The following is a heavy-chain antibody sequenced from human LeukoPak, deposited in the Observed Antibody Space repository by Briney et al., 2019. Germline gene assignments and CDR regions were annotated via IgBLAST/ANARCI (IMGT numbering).Heavy chain of an antibody. CDR3: ASPELRYFDWEYPDAFDI. CDR2: ISSSSSTI. D-gene: IGHD3-9*01. CDR1: GFTFSSYS. J-gene: IGHJ3*02. V-gene: IGHV3-48*02. Sequence: SGGSLRLSCAASGFTFSSYSMNWVRQAPGKGLEWVSYISSSSSTIYYADSVKGRFTISRDNAKNSLYLQMNSLRDEDTAVYYCASPELRYFDWEYPDAFDIWGQGTMVTVSS.